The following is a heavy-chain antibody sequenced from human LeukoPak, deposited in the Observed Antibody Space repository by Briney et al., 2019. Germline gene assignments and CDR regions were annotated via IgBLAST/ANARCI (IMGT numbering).Heavy chain of an antibody. V-gene: IGHV4-38-2*02. CDR1: GSSISSGYF. CDR3: ARELSGGDYAY. CDR2: ISHSGST. Sequence: SETLSLTCAVSGSSISSGYFWGWIRQPPGKGLEWMGSISHSGSTFYNPSLKSRVTISIDTSKNQFSLKMTSVTAADTAVYYCARELSGGDYAYWGQGTLVTVSS. D-gene: IGHD2-21*02. J-gene: IGHJ4*02.